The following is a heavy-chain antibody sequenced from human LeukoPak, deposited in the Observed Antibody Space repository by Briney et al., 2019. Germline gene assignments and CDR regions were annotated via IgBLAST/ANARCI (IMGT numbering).Heavy chain of an antibody. CDR2: IIPILGIA. Sequence: GASVKVSCKASGYTFTGYYMHWVRQAPGQGLEWMGRIIPILGIANYAQKFQGRVTITADKSTSTAYMELSSLRSEDTAVYDCARTDSSSWFDPWGQGTLVTVSS. J-gene: IGHJ5*02. CDR3: ARTDSSSWFDP. CDR1: GYTFTGYY. D-gene: IGHD6-13*01. V-gene: IGHV1-69*02.